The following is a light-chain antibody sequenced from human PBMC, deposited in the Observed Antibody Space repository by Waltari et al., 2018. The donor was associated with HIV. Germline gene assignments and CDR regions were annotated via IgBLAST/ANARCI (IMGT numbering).Light chain of an antibody. CDR2: RDN. J-gene: IGLJ2*01. Sequence: QSVLTQPPSASGTPGQRVTISCSGSNSNIGTEYVYWYHQLPGAAPRLLIYRDNQRPSGLPDRFSGSKSGTSASLAISGLRSEDESDYYCAAWDDSLGGVIFGGGTKLTVL. CDR1: NSNIGTEY. CDR3: AAWDDSLGGVI. V-gene: IGLV1-47*01.